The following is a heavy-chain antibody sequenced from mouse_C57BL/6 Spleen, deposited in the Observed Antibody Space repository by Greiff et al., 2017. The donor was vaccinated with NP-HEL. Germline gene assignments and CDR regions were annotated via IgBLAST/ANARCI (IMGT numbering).Heavy chain of an antibody. V-gene: IGHV1-52*01. CDR3: ARGYYDYPFAY. Sequence: VKLQQPGAELVRPGSSVKLSCKASGYTFTSYWMHWVKQRPIQGLEWIGNIDPSDSETHYNQKFKDKATLTVDKSSSTAYMQLSSLTSEDSAVYYCARGYYDYPFAYWGQGTLVTVSA. CDR1: GYTFTSYW. J-gene: IGHJ3*01. D-gene: IGHD2-4*01. CDR2: IDPSDSET.